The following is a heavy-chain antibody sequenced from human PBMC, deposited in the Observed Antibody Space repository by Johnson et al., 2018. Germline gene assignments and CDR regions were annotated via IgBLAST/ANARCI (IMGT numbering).Heavy chain of an antibody. CDR3: AKDGASCGGDCWNDAFDI. D-gene: IGHD2-21*02. Sequence: VQLVESGGGLVQPGRSLRLSCAASGFTFDDYAMHWVRQAPGKGLEWVSGISWNRGSIGYADSVKGRFTISRDNAKNSLYLQMKSLRAEDPAVYYCAKDGASCGGDCWNDAFDIWVQGTMVTVSS. CDR1: GFTFDDYA. V-gene: IGHV3-9*01. J-gene: IGHJ3*02. CDR2: ISWNRGSI.